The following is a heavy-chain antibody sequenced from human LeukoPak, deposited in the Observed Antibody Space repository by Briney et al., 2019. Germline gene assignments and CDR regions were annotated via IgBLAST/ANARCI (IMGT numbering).Heavy chain of an antibody. V-gene: IGHV3-7*01. Sequence: GGSLRLSCAASGFTFSSYWMNWARQAPGKGLEWVANIKQDGSEKYYVDSVKGRFTISRDNSKNTLYLQMNSLRAEDTAVYYCAKDGYYSSSWYYYYYGMDVWGQGTTVTVSS. CDR1: GFTFSSYW. J-gene: IGHJ6*02. CDR3: AKDGYYSSSWYYYYYGMDV. D-gene: IGHD6-13*01. CDR2: IKQDGSEK.